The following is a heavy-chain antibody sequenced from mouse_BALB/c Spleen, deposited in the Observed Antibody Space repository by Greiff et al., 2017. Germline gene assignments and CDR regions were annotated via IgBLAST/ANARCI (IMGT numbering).Heavy chain of an antibody. V-gene: IGHV1-63*02. D-gene: IGHD1-1*01. CDR3: ARSGYYGSRGAMDY. CDR1: GYTFTNYW. J-gene: IGHJ4*01. CDR2: IYPGGGYT. Sequence: QVHVKQSGAELVRPGTSVKISCKASGYTFTNYWLGWVKQRPGHGLEWIGDIYPGGGYTNYNEKFKGKATLTADTSSSTAYMQLSSLTSEDSAVYFCARSGYYGSRGAMDYWGQGTSVTVSS.